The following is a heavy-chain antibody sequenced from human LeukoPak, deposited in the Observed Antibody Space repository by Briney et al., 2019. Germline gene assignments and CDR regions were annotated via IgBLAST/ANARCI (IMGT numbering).Heavy chain of an antibody. D-gene: IGHD3-10*01. V-gene: IGHV3-33*01. CDR2: IWYDGSNK. Sequence: PGGSLRLSCAASGFTFSSYGMHWVRQAPDKGLEWVAVIWYDGSNKYYADSVKGRFTISRDNSKNTLYLQMNSLRSDDTAVYYCARDGRFGELFDYWGQGTLVTVSS. CDR3: ARDGRFGELFDY. J-gene: IGHJ4*02. CDR1: GFTFSSYG.